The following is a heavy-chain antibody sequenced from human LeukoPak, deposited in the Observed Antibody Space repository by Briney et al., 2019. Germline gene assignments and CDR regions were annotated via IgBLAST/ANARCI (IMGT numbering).Heavy chain of an antibody. CDR3: ARDLTQTTIKPLYYFDY. CDR1: GYTFTSYY. D-gene: IGHD3-9*01. CDR2: INPSGCST. J-gene: IGHJ4*02. Sequence: ASVKVSCKASGYTFTSYYMHWVRQAPGQGLEWMGIINPSGCSTSYAQKFQGRVTMTRDTSTSTVYMELSSLRSEDTAVCYCARDLTQTTIKPLYYFDYWGQGTLVTVSS. V-gene: IGHV1-46*03.